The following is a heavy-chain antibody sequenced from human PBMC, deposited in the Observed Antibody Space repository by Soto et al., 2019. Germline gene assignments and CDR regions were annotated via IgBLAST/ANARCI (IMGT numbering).Heavy chain of an antibody. CDR3: ARRGYSYGEFDY. CDR2: INHSGST. CDR1: GGSFSGYY. J-gene: IGHJ4*02. Sequence: SETLSLTCAVYGGSFSGYYWSWIRQPPGKGLEWIGEINHSGSTNYNPSLKSRVTISVDTSKNQFSLKLSSVTAADTAVYYCARRGYSYGEFDYWGQGTLVTVS. D-gene: IGHD5-18*01. V-gene: IGHV4-34*01.